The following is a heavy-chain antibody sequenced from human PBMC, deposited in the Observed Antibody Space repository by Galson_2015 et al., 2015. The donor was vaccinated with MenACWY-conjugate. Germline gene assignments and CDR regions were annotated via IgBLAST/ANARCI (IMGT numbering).Heavy chain of an antibody. CDR2: ISSDSSYI. CDR1: GFTFSTYS. J-gene: IGHJ5*02. V-gene: IGHV3-21*01. D-gene: IGHD5/OR15-5a*01. CDR3: ARRGSTLDGRPGWFDP. Sequence: SLRLSCAASGFTFSTYSMNWVRQAPGKGLEWVPSISSDSSYIYYADSVKGRFTISRDNAKDSVYLQMNSLRAEDTAAYYCARRGSTLDGRPGWFDPWGQGTLVTVSS.